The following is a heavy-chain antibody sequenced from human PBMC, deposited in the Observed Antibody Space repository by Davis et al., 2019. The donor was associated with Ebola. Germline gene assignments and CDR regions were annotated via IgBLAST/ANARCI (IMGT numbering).Heavy chain of an antibody. CDR1: GFTFSTYS. CDR3: ARDRSGYYGSAYYFDH. Sequence: GESLKISCAASGFTFSTYSMNWVRQAPGKGLEWVSSISSSSSYIYYADSVKGRFSISRDNTKNSLYLQMDSLRVEDTAVYYCARDRSGYYGSAYYFDHWGQGTQVTVSS. V-gene: IGHV3-21*01. J-gene: IGHJ4*02. CDR2: ISSSSSYI. D-gene: IGHD3-10*01.